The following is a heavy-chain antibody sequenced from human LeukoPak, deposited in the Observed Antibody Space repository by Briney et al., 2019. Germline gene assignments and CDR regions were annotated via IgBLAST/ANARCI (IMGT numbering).Heavy chain of an antibody. D-gene: IGHD5-24*01. CDR1: GGSISSYY. J-gene: IGHJ4*02. V-gene: IGHV4-59*08. CDR3: ARHIDGYIHFDY. Sequence: PSETLSLTCTVSGGSISSYYWSWIRQPPGKGLEWIGYIYDSGSTNYNPSLKSRVTISVDTSKNQFSLKLSSVTAADTAVYYCARHIDGYIHFDYWGQGTLATVSS. CDR2: IYDSGST.